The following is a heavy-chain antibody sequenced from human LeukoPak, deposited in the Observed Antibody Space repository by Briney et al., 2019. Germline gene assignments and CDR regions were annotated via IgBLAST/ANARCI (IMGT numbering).Heavy chain of an antibody. CDR1: GGPISSYY. V-gene: IGHV4-59*01. Sequence: SETLALLWTVFGGPISSYYWRWIRQPPGKGLEGIGYIYYSGSTNYNPSLKSRVTISVDTSNSHFSLKLSSVTAADTAVYYCTGRAVAGTVVDYWGQGTLVTVSS. D-gene: IGHD6-19*01. J-gene: IGHJ4*02. CDR2: IYYSGST. CDR3: TGRAVAGTVVDY.